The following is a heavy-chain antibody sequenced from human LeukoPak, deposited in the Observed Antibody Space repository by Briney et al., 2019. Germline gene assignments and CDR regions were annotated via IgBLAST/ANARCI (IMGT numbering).Heavy chain of an antibody. Sequence: ASVKVSCKACGYIFTGYYMHWVRQAPGQGLEWMAWINPDSSDTKYAQKFEGRVTVTTDTSISTAYMELSRLRSDDTAVYYCVKVAAGLLGSWGQGTLVTVSS. CDR1: GYIFTGYY. J-gene: IGHJ4*02. CDR2: INPDSSDT. V-gene: IGHV1-2*02. CDR3: VKVAAGLLGS. D-gene: IGHD6-13*01.